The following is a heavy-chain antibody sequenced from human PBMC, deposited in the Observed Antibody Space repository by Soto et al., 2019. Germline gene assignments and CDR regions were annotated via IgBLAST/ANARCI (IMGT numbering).Heavy chain of an antibody. CDR2: IYYSGST. CDR3: ARYSNWYYFEY. V-gene: IGHV4-31*03. J-gene: IGHJ4*02. Sequence: PSETLSLTCTVSGGSISSGGYYWSWMRQHPGKGLEWIGYIYYSGSTHYNPSLKSRVTISVDTSKNQFSLKLSSVTAADTAVYYCARYSNWYYFEYWGQGTLVTVSS. CDR1: GGSISSGGYY. D-gene: IGHD4-4*01.